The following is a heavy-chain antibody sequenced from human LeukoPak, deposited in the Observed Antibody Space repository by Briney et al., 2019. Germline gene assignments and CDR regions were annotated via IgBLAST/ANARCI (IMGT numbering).Heavy chain of an antibody. D-gene: IGHD4-17*01. J-gene: IGHJ6*04. Sequence: PSETLSLTCTVSGGSISSYYWSWIRQPPGKGLEWIGYIYYSGSTNYNPSLKSRVTISVDTSKNQFSLKLSSVTAADTAVYYCARETYGDYGVGMDVWGKGTTVTVSS. CDR2: IYYSGST. V-gene: IGHV4-59*01. CDR1: GGSISSYY. CDR3: ARETYGDYGVGMDV.